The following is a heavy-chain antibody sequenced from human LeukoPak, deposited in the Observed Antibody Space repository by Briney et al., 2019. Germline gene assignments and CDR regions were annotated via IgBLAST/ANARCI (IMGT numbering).Heavy chain of an antibody. CDR2: IYYSGST. V-gene: IGHV4-59*01. Sequence: PSETLSLTCGVSGGSISSYYWSWIRQPPGKGLEWIGYIYYSGSTNYNPSLKSRVTISVDTSKNQFSLKLSSVTAADTAVYYCARGNSGSSAPQVWYFDYWGQGTLVTVSS. J-gene: IGHJ4*02. CDR3: ARGNSGSSAPQVWYFDY. D-gene: IGHD1-26*01. CDR1: GGSISSYY.